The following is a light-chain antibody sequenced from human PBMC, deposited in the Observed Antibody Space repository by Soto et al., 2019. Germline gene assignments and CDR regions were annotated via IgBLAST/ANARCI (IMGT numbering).Light chain of an antibody. CDR2: AAS. CDR3: QQSYSTPRT. Sequence: DIHMTQSPSSLSASVRDRVTITRRASHSISSYLYWYQQKPGEAPKLLIYAASSLQSGVLSRFSGSGSGTDFTLTISSLQPEDFATYYCQQSYSTPRTFGQGTKVDTK. CDR1: HSISSY. J-gene: IGKJ1*01. V-gene: IGKV1-39*01.